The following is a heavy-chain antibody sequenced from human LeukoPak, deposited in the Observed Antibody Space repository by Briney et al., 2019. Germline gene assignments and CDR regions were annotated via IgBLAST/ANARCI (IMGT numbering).Heavy chain of an antibody. V-gene: IGHV4-30-4*01. CDR3: ARVLVDSSGYYITHYFDY. J-gene: IGHJ4*02. D-gene: IGHD3-22*01. Sequence: SETLSLTCTASGGSISSGDYYWSWIRQPPGKGLEWIGYIYYSGSTYYNPSLKSRVTISVDTSKNQFSLKLSSVTAADTAVYYCARVLVDSSGYYITHYFDYWGQGTLVTVSS. CDR2: IYYSGST. CDR1: GGSISSGDYY.